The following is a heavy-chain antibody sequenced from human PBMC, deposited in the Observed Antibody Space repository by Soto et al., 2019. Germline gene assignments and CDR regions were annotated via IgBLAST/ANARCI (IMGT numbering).Heavy chain of an antibody. Sequence: QVQLAQSGAEVKKPGSSVKVSCKASGGTFSSYAISWVRQAPGQGLEWMGGIIPIFGTANYAQKFQGRVTTTADESRSRACMELSSLRSEDTVVYYCAGDAIGRTHIDHYYYYGMDFWGQGSTVTVCS. CDR3: AGDAIGRTHIDHYYYYGMDF. CDR2: IIPIFGTA. D-gene: IGHD5-12*01. J-gene: IGHJ6*02. V-gene: IGHV1-69*01. CDR1: GGTFSSYA.